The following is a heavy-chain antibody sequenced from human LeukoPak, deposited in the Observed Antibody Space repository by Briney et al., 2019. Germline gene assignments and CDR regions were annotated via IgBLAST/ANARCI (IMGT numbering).Heavy chain of an antibody. V-gene: IGHV4-4*07. Sequence: SETLSLTCTVSGGSISSYYWSWIRQPAGKGLEWIGRINTSGSTNCNPSLKSRVTMSVDTSKNQFSLKLTSVTAADTAVYYCAREMATSGGNSRALHYWGQGTLVTVSS. J-gene: IGHJ4*02. CDR3: AREMATSGGNSRALHY. D-gene: IGHD4-23*01. CDR1: GGSISSYY. CDR2: INTSGST.